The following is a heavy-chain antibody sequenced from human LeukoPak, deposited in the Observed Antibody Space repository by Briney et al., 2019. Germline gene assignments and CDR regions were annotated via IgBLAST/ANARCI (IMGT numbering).Heavy chain of an antibody. V-gene: IGHV3-48*03. D-gene: IGHD2-2*01. CDR3: ASVPTGVPASDAFDI. Sequence: PGGSLRLSCAASGFTFSSYEMNWVRQAPGKGLEWVSYISNSGSTIYYADSVKGRFTISRDNAKNSLYLQMNSLRAEDTAFYYCASVPTGVPASDAFDIWGQGTMVTVSS. CDR1: GFTFSSYE. J-gene: IGHJ3*02. CDR2: ISNSGSTI.